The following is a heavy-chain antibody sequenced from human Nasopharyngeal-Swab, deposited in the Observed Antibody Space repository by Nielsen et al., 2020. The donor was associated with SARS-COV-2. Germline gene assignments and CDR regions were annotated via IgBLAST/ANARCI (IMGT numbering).Heavy chain of an antibody. J-gene: IGHJ4*02. CDR1: GFTFSSYS. Sequence: GGSLRLSCAASGFTFSSYSMNWVRQAPGKGLEWVSSISSSSSYIYYADSVKGRFTISRDNAKNSLYLQMNSLRAEDTAVYYCARVLTDPDPPDYWGQGTLVTVSS. V-gene: IGHV3-21*01. CDR3: ARVLTDPDPPDY. CDR2: ISSSSSYI.